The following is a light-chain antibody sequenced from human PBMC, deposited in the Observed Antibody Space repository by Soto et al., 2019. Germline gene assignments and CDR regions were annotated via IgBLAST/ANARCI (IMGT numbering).Light chain of an antibody. CDR1: QTISGW. V-gene: IGKV1-5*01. CDR2: DAS. J-gene: IGKJ1*01. CDR3: QQYNDYSAT. Sequence: DIQMTQSPSTLSASVGDTVTITCRASQTISGWLAWYQQRPGKAPNLLIFDASTLESGVPSRFSGSGSGTTFTLTISSLQSDDFATYYCQQYNDYSATFGQGTKVDIK.